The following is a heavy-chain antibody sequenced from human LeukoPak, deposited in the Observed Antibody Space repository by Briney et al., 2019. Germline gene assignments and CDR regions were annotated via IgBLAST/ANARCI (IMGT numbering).Heavy chain of an antibody. CDR1: GYTFTGYH. Sequence: ASVKVSCKASGYTFTGYHMHWVRQAPGQGLEWMGWINPNSSGTNYAQKFQGRVTMTRDASISTAYMELSRLRSDDTAVYYCASTGYCSGGSCYSNRYWGQGTLVTVSS. CDR2: INPNSSGT. CDR3: ASTGYCSGGSCYSNRY. J-gene: IGHJ4*02. D-gene: IGHD2-15*01. V-gene: IGHV1-2*02.